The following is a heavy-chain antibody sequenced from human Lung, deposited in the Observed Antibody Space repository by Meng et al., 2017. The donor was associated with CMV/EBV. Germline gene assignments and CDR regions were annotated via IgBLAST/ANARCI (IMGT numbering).Heavy chain of an antibody. CDR1: GFSFDDFA. J-gene: IGHJ1*01. V-gene: IGHV3-43D*03. CDR3: TKGRTREYFQH. Sequence: EVQVGEVGGVVVQPGGSLRLSCAGSGFSFDDFAMHWVRQAPGKGLEWVSHINWDGTSTYYADSVKGRFIISRDNIRNLLYLQMNSLTVEDSALYYCTKGRTREYFQHWGQGTLVTVSS. CDR2: INWDGTST.